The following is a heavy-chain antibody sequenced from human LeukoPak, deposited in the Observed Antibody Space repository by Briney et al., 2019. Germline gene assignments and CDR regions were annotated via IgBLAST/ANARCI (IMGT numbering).Heavy chain of an antibody. D-gene: IGHD3-16*01. CDR3: ARVGGSTNWFDP. Sequence: KAGGSLRLSCAASGFTFSSYSMNWVRQAPGKGLEWVSSISSSSSYIYYADSVKGRFTISRDNAKNSLYLQMNSLRAEDTAVYYCARVGGSTNWFDPWGQGTLVTVSS. CDR1: GFTFSSYS. J-gene: IGHJ5*02. CDR2: ISSSSSYI. V-gene: IGHV3-21*01.